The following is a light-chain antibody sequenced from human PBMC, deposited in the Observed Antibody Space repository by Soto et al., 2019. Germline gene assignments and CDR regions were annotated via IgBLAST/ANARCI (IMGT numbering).Light chain of an antibody. J-gene: IGKJ1*01. Sequence: IHLTQSPSTLSESVGDRITITCRASQSISRWLAWYQQKPGKAPKVLIYTTSSLESGVPSWFSGSGSGTELTLTISSLQSYYFANYYRQQYKEYSWTIGQGTDVEIK. V-gene: IGKV1-5*03. CDR2: TTS. CDR3: QQYKEYSWT. CDR1: QSISRW.